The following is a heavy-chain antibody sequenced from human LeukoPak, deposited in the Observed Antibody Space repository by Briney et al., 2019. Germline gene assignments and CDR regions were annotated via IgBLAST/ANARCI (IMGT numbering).Heavy chain of an antibody. D-gene: IGHD3-3*01. CDR1: GFTFSTYS. V-gene: IGHV3-21*01. Sequence: GGSLRLSCAASGFTFSTYSMNWVRQAPGEGLQWVASIDRSSHYIFYTDSVKGRLTVSRDNAKSSLYLDINSLRAEDTAVYFCARGLRGARRFDYWGRGTLVTVSS. J-gene: IGHJ4*02. CDR3: ARGLRGARRFDY. CDR2: IDRSSHYI.